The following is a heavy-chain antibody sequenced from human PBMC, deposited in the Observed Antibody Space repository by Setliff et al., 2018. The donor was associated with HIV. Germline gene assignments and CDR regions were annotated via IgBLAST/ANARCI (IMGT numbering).Heavy chain of an antibody. J-gene: IGHJ6*03. CDR2: IISIFGRA. D-gene: IGHD3-10*01. CDR3: AKIYDSGSDHYYNMDV. Sequence: SVKVSCKASGGTFSSYGISWVRQAPGQGLEWMGGIISIFGRAVYAQKFQGRVTITADESTSTAYMELSSLRSEDTAVYYCAKIYDSGSDHYYNMDVWGKGTTVTVS. CDR1: GGTFSSYG. V-gene: IGHV1-69*13.